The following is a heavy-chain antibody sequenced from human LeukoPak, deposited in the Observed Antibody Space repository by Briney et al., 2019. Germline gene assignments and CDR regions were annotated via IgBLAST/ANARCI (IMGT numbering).Heavy chain of an antibody. J-gene: IGHJ6*02. CDR3: ASRARPGYYYGMDV. D-gene: IGHD6-6*01. Sequence: GSLRLSCAASGLSVNNNFMSWARQAPGKGLEWVSVIYSGGTTYYGDSVKGRFTISRDNSKNTLYLQMNSLRAEDTAVYYCASRARPGYYYGMDVWGQGTTVTVSS. CDR2: IYSGGTT. V-gene: IGHV3-66*01. CDR1: GLSVNNNF.